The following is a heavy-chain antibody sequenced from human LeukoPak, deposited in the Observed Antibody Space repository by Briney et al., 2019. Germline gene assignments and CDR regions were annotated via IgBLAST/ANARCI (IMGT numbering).Heavy chain of an antibody. D-gene: IGHD3-22*01. V-gene: IGHV3-21*01. J-gene: IGHJ4*02. CDR3: ARGPQKNGHSSGYPGYFDY. CDR2: ISSSSNYI. CDR1: GFTFSSYT. Sequence: GGSLRLSCAASGFTFSSYTMSWVRQAPGKGLEWVSSISSSSNYIYYADSVKGRFTISRDNAKNSLYLQMNSLRAEDTAVYYCARGPQKNGHSSGYPGYFDYWGQGTLVTVSS.